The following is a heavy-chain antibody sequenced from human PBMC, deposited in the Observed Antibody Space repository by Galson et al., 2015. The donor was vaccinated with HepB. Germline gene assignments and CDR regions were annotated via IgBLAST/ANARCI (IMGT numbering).Heavy chain of an antibody. J-gene: IGHJ4*02. CDR2: IGASGSDT. V-gene: IGHV3-11*06. D-gene: IGHD4/OR15-4a*01. Sequence: SLRLSCAASGFTFSDSYMSWTRQVPGKGLEYLSYIGASGSDTNYVDSVTGRFTISIDNAKNSLYLQMNSLRVDDTAVYYCARHARVPGSWGQGTLVTVSS. CDR1: GFTFSDSY. CDR3: ARHARVPGS.